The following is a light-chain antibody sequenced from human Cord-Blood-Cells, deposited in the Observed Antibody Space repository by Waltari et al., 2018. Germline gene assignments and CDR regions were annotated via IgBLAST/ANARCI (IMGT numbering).Light chain of an antibody. CDR3: CSYAGSSTLV. V-gene: IGLV2-23*01. CDR1: SSDVGGYNL. CDR2: EGS. J-gene: IGLJ3*02. Sequence: QPALTQPASVSGSPGQSITISCTGTSSDVGGYNLFSWYQQPPGKAPKLRVYEGSKRPSGVSNRFSGSKSGNTASLTISGLQAEDEADYYCCSYAGSSTLVFGGGTKLTVL.